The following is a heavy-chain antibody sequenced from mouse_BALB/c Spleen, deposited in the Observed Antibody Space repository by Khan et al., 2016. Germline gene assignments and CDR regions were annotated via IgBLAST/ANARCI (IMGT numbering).Heavy chain of an antibody. Sequence: EVQLQESGPGLVKPSQSLSLTCTVTGYSITSDYAWNWIRQFPGNKLEWMGYISYSGSTSYNPSLKSRISITRDTSKNQFFLQLNSVTTEDTDTXYCARAPPRWYFDVWGAGTTVTVSS. CDR1: GYSITSDYA. CDR3: ARAPPRWYFDV. CDR2: ISYSGST. V-gene: IGHV3-2*02. J-gene: IGHJ1*01.